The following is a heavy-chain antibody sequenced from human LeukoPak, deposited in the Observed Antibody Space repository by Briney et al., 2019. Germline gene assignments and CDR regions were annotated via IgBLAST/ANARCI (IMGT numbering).Heavy chain of an antibody. D-gene: IGHD6-13*01. Sequence: GGSLRLSCAASGFTFSGSAMHWVRQASGKGLEWVGRIRSKANSYATAYAASVKGRFTISRDDSKNTAYLQMNSLRAEDMALYYCAKDITGLYSSSLSYFDYWGQGTLVTVSS. CDR1: GFTFSGSA. J-gene: IGHJ4*02. CDR2: IRSKANSYAT. V-gene: IGHV3-73*01. CDR3: AKDITGLYSSSLSYFDY.